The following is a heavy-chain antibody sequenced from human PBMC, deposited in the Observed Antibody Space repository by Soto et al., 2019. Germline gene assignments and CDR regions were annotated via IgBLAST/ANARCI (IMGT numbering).Heavy chain of an antibody. J-gene: IGHJ5*02. V-gene: IGHV4-61*01. CDR1: GGSVSSGSYY. D-gene: IGHD3-16*01. CDR3: ARDLYQNWFDP. CDR2: IYYSGST. Sequence: SETLSLTCTVSGGSVSSGSYYWSWIRQPPGKGLEWIGYIYYSGSTNYNPSLKSRVTISVDTSKNQFSLKLSSVTAADTAVYYCARDLYQNWFDPWGQGTLVTVSS.